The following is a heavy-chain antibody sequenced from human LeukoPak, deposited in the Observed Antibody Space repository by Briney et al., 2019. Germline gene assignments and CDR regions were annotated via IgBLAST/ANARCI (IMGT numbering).Heavy chain of an antibody. CDR3: ARQYSGTYYRSFDY. CDR1: GYSFTDYW. Sequence: GESLKISCKGSGYSFTDYWIGWVRQMPGKGLEWMGVIYPGDCDTRYSPSFQGQVTISADKSISTAYLQWSSLKASDTAMYYCARQYSGTYYRSFDYWGQGTLVTVSS. V-gene: IGHV5-51*01. D-gene: IGHD3-10*01. J-gene: IGHJ4*02. CDR2: IYPGDCDT.